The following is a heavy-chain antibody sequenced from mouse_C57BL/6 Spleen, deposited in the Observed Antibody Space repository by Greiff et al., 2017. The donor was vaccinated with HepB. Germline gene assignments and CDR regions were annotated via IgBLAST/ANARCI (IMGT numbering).Heavy chain of an antibody. CDR2: ISDGGSYT. CDR3: ARDSDDYDYYAMDY. J-gene: IGHJ4*01. CDR1: GFTFSSYA. V-gene: IGHV5-4*01. D-gene: IGHD2-4*01. Sequence: EVHLVESGGGLVKPGGSLKLSCAASGFTFSSYAMSWVRQTPEKRLEWVATISDGGSYTYYPDNVKGRFTISRDNAKNNLYLQMSHLKSEDTAMYYCARDSDDYDYYAMDYWGQGTSVTVSS.